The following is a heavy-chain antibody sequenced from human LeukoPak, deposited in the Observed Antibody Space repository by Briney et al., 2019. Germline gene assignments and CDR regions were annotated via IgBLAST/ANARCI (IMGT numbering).Heavy chain of an antibody. V-gene: IGHV3-74*01. CDR2: INTDGSST. D-gene: IGHD5-18*01. Sequence: QAGGSLRLSCAASGFTFSSYGMHWVRQALGKGLVWVSRINTDGSSTSYADSVKGRFTISRDNAKNSLFLQMNSLRAEDTAVYYCAREMDTSLAPFDYWGQGTLVTVSS. J-gene: IGHJ4*02. CDR3: AREMDTSLAPFDY. CDR1: GFTFSSYG.